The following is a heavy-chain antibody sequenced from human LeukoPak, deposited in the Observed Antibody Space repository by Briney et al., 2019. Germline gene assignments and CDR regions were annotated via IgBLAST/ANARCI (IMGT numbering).Heavy chain of an antibody. Sequence: GESLKISCKGSGYSFTSYWIGWVRQMPGKGLEWMGIIYPGDSDTRYSPSFQGQVTISADKSISTAYLQRSSLKASDTAMYYCARRVTSGDGYNSAEYFQHWGQGTLVTVSS. V-gene: IGHV5-51*01. CDR1: GYSFTSYW. CDR2: IYPGDSDT. J-gene: IGHJ1*01. CDR3: ARRVTSGDGYNSAEYFQH. D-gene: IGHD5-24*01.